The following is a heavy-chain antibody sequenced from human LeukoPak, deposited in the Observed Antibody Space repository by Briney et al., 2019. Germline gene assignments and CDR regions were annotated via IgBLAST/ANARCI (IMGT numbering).Heavy chain of an antibody. CDR3: AREEERGLDYFDY. Sequence: GGSLRLSCAASGFTFSSYWMSWVRQAPGKGLEWVANIKQDGSEKYYVDSVKGRFTISRDNAKNSLYLQMNSLRAEDTAVYYCAREEERGLDYFDYWGQGTLVTVSS. J-gene: IGHJ4*02. CDR2: IKQDGSEK. D-gene: IGHD3-10*01. CDR1: GFTFSSYW. V-gene: IGHV3-7*01.